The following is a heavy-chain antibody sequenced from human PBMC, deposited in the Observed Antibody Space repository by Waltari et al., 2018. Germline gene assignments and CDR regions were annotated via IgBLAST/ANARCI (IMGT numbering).Heavy chain of an antibody. D-gene: IGHD4-17*01. CDR1: ESPSVGYL. CDR3: AREQLSYGDYYFDY. Sequence: QVSWGSSGEGWVRLGGSLDFPWPAPESPSVGYLFPGSGRSPGKGLEWVAVISYDGSNKYYADSVKGRFTISRDNSKNTLYLQMNSLRAEDTAVYYCAREQLSYGDYYFDYWGQGTLVTVSS. J-gene: IGHJ4*02. CDR2: ISYDGSNK. V-gene: IGHV3-30-3*01.